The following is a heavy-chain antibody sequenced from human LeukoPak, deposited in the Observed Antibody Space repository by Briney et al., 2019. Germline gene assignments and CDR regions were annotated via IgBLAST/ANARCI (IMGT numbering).Heavy chain of an antibody. Sequence: PGGSLRLSCVASGFTFSSYWISWVRQAPGKGLEWVANIKQDESEKYYVDSVKGRFTISRDNAKNSLHLQMNSLRAEDTALYYCARGYGQWAYWGQGTLVTVSS. CDR1: GFTFSSYW. CDR3: ARGYGQWAY. J-gene: IGHJ4*02. CDR2: IKQDESEK. D-gene: IGHD2-8*01. V-gene: IGHV3-7*01.